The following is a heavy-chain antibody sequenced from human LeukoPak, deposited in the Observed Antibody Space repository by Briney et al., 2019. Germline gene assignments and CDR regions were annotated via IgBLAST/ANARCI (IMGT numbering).Heavy chain of an antibody. CDR2: ISSSSIYI. Sequence: GGSLRLSCAASGLTFSSFSMNWVRQAPGKGLEWVSSISSSSIYIYYADSVKGRFTISRDNAKNSLYLQMNSLRSEDAALYYCAKDIVLRYFDWLGAFDIWGQGTMVTVSS. CDR3: AKDIVLRYFDWLGAFDI. D-gene: IGHD3-9*01. CDR1: GLTFSSFS. J-gene: IGHJ3*02. V-gene: IGHV3-21*04.